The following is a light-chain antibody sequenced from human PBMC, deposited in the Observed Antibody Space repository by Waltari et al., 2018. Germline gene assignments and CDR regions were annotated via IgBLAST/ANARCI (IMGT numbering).Light chain of an antibody. CDR3: QQSYSTPWT. CDR1: HIIISY. CDR2: AAS. V-gene: IGKV1-39*01. J-gene: IGKJ1*01. Sequence: IHITHSPSSLSSSLLYIFTITFRASHIIISYLNWYHHKPGKAPNLLIYAASSLQIGVPSRFSGSGSGTDFTLTISSLQPEDFATYYCQQSYSTPWTFGQGTKVEIK.